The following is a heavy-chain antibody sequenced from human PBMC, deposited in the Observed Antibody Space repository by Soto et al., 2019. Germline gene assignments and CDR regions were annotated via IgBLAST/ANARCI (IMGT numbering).Heavy chain of an antibody. J-gene: IGHJ6*02. CDR1: GCTFSSYA. Sequence: GGSLRLSCAASGCTFSSYAMKWVRQAPGKGLEWVSLIGESGTPTYYADSVKGRFTISRDNSGNTLFLEMYSLRAEDTAVYYCARYIPGVRYYGMDVWGQGTTVT. CDR2: IGESGTPT. D-gene: IGHD2-2*01. CDR3: ARYIPGVRYYGMDV. V-gene: IGHV3-23*01.